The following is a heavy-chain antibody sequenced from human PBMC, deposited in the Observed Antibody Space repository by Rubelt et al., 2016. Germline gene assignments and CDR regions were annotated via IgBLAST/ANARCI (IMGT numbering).Heavy chain of an antibody. Sequence: QVQLVQSGAEVKKPGASVKVSCKASGYTFTSYAMHWVRQAPGQRLEWMGWLNAGNGNTEYSQKFKGGVTITRDTSASTAYMELSSLRSEDTAVYYCARSKDTAMVTDADWYFDLWGRGTLVTVSS. D-gene: IGHD5-18*01. CDR2: LNAGNGNT. CDR3: ARSKDTAMVTDADWYFDL. J-gene: IGHJ2*01. V-gene: IGHV1-3*01. CDR1: GYTFTSYA.